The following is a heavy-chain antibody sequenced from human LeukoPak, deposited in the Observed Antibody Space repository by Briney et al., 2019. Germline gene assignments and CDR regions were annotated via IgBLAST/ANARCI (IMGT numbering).Heavy chain of an antibody. CDR2: IYHSGST. V-gene: IGHV4-4*02. J-gene: IGHJ4*02. Sequence: SETLSLTCTVSGGSISSSNWWSWVRQPPGKGLEWIGEIYHSGSTNYNPSLKSRVTISVDTSKNQFSLKLSSVTAADTAVYYCAVYYDSSGYTRGFFDYWGQGTLVTVSS. CDR1: GGSISSSNW. D-gene: IGHD3-22*01. CDR3: AVYYDSSGYTRGFFDY.